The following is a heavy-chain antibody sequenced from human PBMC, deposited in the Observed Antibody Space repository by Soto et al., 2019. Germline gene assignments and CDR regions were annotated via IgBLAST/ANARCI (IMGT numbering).Heavy chain of an antibody. CDR2: IKSKTDGGTT. D-gene: IGHD6-19*01. CDR1: GFTFSNAW. V-gene: IGHV3-15*01. Sequence: GGSLRLSCAASGFTFSNAWMSWVRQAPGKGLEWVGRIKSKTDGGTTDYAALVKGRFTISRDDSKNTLYLQMNSLKTEDTAVYYCTTDRGQWLVLGYYGMDVWGQGTTVTVSS. CDR3: TTDRGQWLVLGYYGMDV. J-gene: IGHJ6*02.